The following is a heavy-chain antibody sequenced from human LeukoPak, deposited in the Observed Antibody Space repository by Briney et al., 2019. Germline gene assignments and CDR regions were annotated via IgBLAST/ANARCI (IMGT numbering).Heavy chain of an antibody. V-gene: IGHV3-23*01. CDR3: AKDRMSPGIPDY. CDR1: GFTFSSYA. J-gene: IGHJ4*02. Sequence: WGSLRLSCAASGFTFSSYAWSGVRQAQGKGLEGFSAFSGSGGSTYYADSVKGRFTISRDNSKNTMYLKMNRVRAEDPAVYYCAKDRMSPGIPDYWGEGTLVTVSS. D-gene: IGHD2-21*01. CDR2: FSGSGGST.